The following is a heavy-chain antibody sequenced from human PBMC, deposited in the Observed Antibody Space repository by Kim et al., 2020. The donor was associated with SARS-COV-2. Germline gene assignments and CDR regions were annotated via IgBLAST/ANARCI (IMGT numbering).Heavy chain of an antibody. CDR2: ISGSGGST. CDR1: GFTFINYA. D-gene: IGHD2-21*02. Sequence: GGSLRLSCAASGFTFINYAMSWVRQAPGKGLEWVSSISGSGGSTSYADSVKGRFTISRDNSKNTLYLQMNSLRAEDTAVYYCAKNIAVVTPGWFDPWGQGTLVTVSS. CDR3: AKNIAVVTPGWFDP. V-gene: IGHV3-23*01. J-gene: IGHJ5*02.